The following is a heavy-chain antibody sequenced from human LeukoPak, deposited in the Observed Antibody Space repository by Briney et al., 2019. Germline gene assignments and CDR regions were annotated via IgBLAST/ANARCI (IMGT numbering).Heavy chain of an antibody. J-gene: IGHJ4*02. V-gene: IGHV1-3*01. CDR1: GYTFLKYA. D-gene: IGHD2-15*01. CDR2: IDGCNGDT. CDR3: ARDQSRDIRVDFDY. Sequence: ASVKVSCKTSGYTFLKYAIHWVRQAPGQRFEWMGWIDGCNGDTRLSQKFQDRVSFSRDTFATTAYMELTSLRSEDTAVYYCARDQSRDIRVDFDYWGQGTLVTVSS.